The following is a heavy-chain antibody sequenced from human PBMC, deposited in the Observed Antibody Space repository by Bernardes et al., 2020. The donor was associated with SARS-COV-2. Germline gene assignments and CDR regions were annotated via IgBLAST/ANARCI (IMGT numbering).Heavy chain of an antibody. CDR1: GGSISSGGYY. CDR2: IAYNENT. Sequence: SETLSLTCTVSGGSISSGGYYWSWIRQHPGKGLEWIGYIAYNENTYYNPSLKSRVTISVGTSQSQFSLSLRSVTAADTAVYYCARNSNYYDSSGYYHNWFDPWGQGTLLTVSP. D-gene: IGHD3-22*01. CDR3: ARNSNYYDSSGYYHNWFDP. V-gene: IGHV4-31*03. J-gene: IGHJ5*02.